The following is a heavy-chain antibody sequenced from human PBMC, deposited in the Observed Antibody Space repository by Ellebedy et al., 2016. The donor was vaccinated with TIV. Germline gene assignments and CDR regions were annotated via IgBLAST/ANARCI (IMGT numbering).Heavy chain of an antibody. CDR2: IYSGCST. V-gene: IGHV3-53*01. J-gene: IGHJ4*02. CDR1: GFTASNNY. Sequence: PGGSLRLSCAASGFTASNNYMSWVRQAPGKGLEWVSLIYSGCSTNYADSVKGRFTISRDDSKNTLSLQMNSLRAEDTAIYYCAKCRTSAACRSFDYWGQGTLVTVSS. D-gene: IGHD2-8*02. CDR3: AKCRTSAACRSFDY.